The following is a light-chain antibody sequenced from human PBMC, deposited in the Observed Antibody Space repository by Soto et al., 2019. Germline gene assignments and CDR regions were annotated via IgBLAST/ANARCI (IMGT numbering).Light chain of an antibody. J-gene: IGLJ1*01. CDR1: SSDVGGYNY. CDR2: EVS. V-gene: IGLV2-8*01. Sequence: QSVLTQPPSASGSPGQSVTISCTGTSSDVGGYNYVSWYQQHPGKAPKLMIYEVSKRPSGAPDRFSGSKSGNTASLTVSGLHADDEADYYCSSYAGSNRVFGTGTKVTVL. CDR3: SSYAGSNRV.